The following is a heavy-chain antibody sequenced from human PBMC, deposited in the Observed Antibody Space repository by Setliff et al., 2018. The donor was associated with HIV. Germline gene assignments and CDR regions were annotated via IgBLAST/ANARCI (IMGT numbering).Heavy chain of an antibody. CDR3: ATSCGRYYYDMDV. CDR2: IYYSGST. V-gene: IGHV4-59*04. Sequence: SETLSLTCTVSGGSISSYYWSWIRQPPGKGLEWIGYIYYSGSTYYNPSLKSRVTISVDTSKNQFSLKLSSVTAADTAVYYCATSCGRYYYDMDVWGKGTTVTVSS. CDR1: GGSISSYY. J-gene: IGHJ6*03.